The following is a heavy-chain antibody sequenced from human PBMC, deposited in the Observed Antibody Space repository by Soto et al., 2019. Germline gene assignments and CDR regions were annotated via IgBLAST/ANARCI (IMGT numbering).Heavy chain of an antibody. Sequence: PETMSLTSAVYSYSVSTGYYWGWIRQHPGKGLEWIGSIFHSGSTYYNTSLHGRVTISVDTSKNTISMRLRSVTAADTAVDICASSSAITIFDPAFDNWGQGALVTVSS. J-gene: IGHJ4*01. CDR2: IFHSGST. V-gene: IGHV4-38-2*01. D-gene: IGHD3-3*01. CDR3: ASSSAITIFDPAFDN. CDR1: SYSVSTGYY.